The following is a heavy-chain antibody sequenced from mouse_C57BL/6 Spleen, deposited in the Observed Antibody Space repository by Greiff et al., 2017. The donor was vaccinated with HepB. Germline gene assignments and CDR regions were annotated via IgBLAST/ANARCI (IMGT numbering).Heavy chain of an antibody. CDR2: ISSGGSYT. CDR1: GFTFSSYG. D-gene: IGHD1-1*01. V-gene: IGHV5-6*01. J-gene: IGHJ1*03. Sequence: EVQGVESGGDLVKPGGSLKLSCAASGFTFSSYGMSWVRQTPDKRLEWVATISSGGSYTYYPDSVKGRFTISRDNAKNTLYLQMSSLKSEDTAMYYCARQENYYGSRWYFDVWGTGTTVTVSS. CDR3: ARQENYYGSRWYFDV.